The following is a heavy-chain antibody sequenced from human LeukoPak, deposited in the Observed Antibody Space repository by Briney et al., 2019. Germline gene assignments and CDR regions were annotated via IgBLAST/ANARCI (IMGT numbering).Heavy chain of an antibody. CDR3: ARHSRPLFDY. V-gene: IGHV4-39*01. Sequence: TSETLSLTCTVSGGSISSSSYYWGWIRQPPGKGLEGSGSIYYSGSIYYNPSPKSRVTISVDTSKNQFSLKPSSVTAAATAVYYCARHSRPLFDYWGQGALVTVSS. D-gene: IGHD6-13*01. J-gene: IGHJ4*02. CDR1: GGSISSSSYY. CDR2: IYYSGSI.